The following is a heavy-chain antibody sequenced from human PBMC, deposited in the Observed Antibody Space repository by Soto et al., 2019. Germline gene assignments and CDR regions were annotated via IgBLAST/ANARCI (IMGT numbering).Heavy chain of an antibody. D-gene: IGHD5-18*01. CDR3: ARTVGFELWTINGPLGY. Sequence: QVQLVESGGGVVQPGRSLRLSCAASGFTFSNYAMHWVRQAPGKGLEWVAVISYDGSNKYYADSVKGRFTISRDNSKNTLYLQMNSLRAEDTAVYYCARTVGFELWTINGPLGYWGQGTLVTVSS. V-gene: IGHV3-30-3*01. CDR2: ISYDGSNK. J-gene: IGHJ4*02. CDR1: GFTFSNYA.